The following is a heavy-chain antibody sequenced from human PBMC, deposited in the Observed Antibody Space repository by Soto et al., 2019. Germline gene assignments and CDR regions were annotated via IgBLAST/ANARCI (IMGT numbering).Heavy chain of an antibody. CDR3: AGGFSSGYFSHFDY. CDR2: ISYDGSKK. Sequence: GGSLRLSCAASGFTFSSYAMHWVRQAPGKGLEWVAVISYDGSKKYYTDSVKGRFTISRDNSKNTLILQMNGLRTEDTAMYYCAGGFSSGYFSHFDYWGQGTLVTVSS. CDR1: GFTFSSYA. V-gene: IGHV3-30-3*01. D-gene: IGHD6-19*01. J-gene: IGHJ4*02.